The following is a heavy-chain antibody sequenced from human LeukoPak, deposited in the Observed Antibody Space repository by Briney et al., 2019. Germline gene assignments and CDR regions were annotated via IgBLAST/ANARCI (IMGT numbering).Heavy chain of an antibody. CDR1: GNSFTGYW. CDR3: ARSRGRVDTAMSNY. V-gene: IGHV5-51*01. Sequence: GESLKISCKDSGNSFTGYWIGWVRQMPGKGLEWMGIIYPGDSDTRYSPSFQGQVTISADKSISTAYLQWSSLKASDTAMYYCARSRGRVDTAMSNYWGQGTLVTVSS. D-gene: IGHD5-18*01. J-gene: IGHJ4*02. CDR2: IYPGDSDT.